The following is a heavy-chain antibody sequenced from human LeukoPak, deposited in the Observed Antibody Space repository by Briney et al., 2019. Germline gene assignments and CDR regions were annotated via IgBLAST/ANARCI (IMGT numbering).Heavy chain of an antibody. Sequence: PGGSLRLSCAASGFTFRSYAMSWVRQAPGKGLEWVSAISHIGDSTYYGDSAKGRFTISRDNSKNTLFLQMNSLRVEDTAVYYCAKVPPIAVLPAAWGQGTLVTVSS. D-gene: IGHD2-2*01. CDR1: GFTFRSYA. CDR3: AKVPPIAVLPAA. J-gene: IGHJ5*02. CDR2: ISHIGDST. V-gene: IGHV3-23*01.